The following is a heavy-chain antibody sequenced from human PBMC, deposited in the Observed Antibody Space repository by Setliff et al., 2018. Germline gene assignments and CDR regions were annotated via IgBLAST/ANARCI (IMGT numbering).Heavy chain of an antibody. CDR2: IRHDGNNK. CDR1: GFSFSNHG. V-gene: IGHV3-30*02. D-gene: IGHD3-22*01. Sequence: SCAASGFSFSNHGMHWVRQAPGKGLEWVAFIRHDGNNKYYKDSVRGRFTISRDNSKNTVYLQMNSLRPEDTAVYFCAKELIEVLMTGLEFWGQGTMVTVSS. CDR3: AKELIEVLMTGLEF. J-gene: IGHJ4*02.